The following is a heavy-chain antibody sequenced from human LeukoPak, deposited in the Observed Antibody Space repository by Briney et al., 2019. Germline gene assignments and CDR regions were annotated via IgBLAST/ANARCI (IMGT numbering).Heavy chain of an antibody. J-gene: IGHJ3*02. Sequence: PSETLSLTCAVYGGSFSGYYWSWVRQAPGKGLEWVANIKQDGSEKYYVDSVKGRFTISRDNAKNSLYLQMNSLRAEDTAVYYCARALPPGDAFDIWGQGTMVTVSS. CDR1: GGSFSGYY. V-gene: IGHV3-7*03. D-gene: IGHD3-10*01. CDR3: ARALPPGDAFDI. CDR2: IKQDGSEK.